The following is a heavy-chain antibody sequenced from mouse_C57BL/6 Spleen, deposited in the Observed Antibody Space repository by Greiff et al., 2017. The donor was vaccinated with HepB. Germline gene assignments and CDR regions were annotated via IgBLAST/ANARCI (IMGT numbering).Heavy chain of an antibody. V-gene: IGHV5-4*01. Sequence: EVKLVESGGGLVKPGGSLKLSCAASGFTFSSYAMSWVRQTPEKRLEWVATISDGGSYTYYPDNVKGRCTISRDNAKNNLYLQMSHLKSEDTAIYYCARDGSLRVGFAYWGQGTLVTVSA. D-gene: IGHD1-1*01. CDR3: ARDGSLRVGFAY. J-gene: IGHJ3*01. CDR1: GFTFSSYA. CDR2: ISDGGSYT.